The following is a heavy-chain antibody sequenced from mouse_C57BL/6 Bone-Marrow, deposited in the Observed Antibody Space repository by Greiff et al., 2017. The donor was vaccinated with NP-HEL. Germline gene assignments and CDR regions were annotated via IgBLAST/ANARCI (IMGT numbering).Heavy chain of an antibody. CDR3: ARHTFAY. Sequence: EVQVVESGGDLVKPGGSLKLSCAASGFTFSSYGMSWVRQTPDKRLEWVATISSGGSYTYYPDIVKGRFTISRDNAKNTLYLQMSSLKSEDTAMYYCARHTFAYWGQGTLVTVSA. CDR2: ISSGGSYT. CDR1: GFTFSSYG. V-gene: IGHV5-6*01. J-gene: IGHJ3*01.